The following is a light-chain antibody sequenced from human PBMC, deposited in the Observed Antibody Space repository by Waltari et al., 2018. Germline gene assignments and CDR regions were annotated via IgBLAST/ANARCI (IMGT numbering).Light chain of an antibody. CDR1: QSVGRS. CDR2: GAS. CDR3: QHYVSLPVA. J-gene: IGKJ1*01. V-gene: IGKV3-20*01. Sequence: EIVLTQSPGTLSLSLGERATLSCRASQSVGRSLAWYQQKPGQAPRLLLYGASTRATGIPDRFSGGGSGTDFSLTISRLEPEDFAAYHCQHYVSLPVAFGQGTKVDI.